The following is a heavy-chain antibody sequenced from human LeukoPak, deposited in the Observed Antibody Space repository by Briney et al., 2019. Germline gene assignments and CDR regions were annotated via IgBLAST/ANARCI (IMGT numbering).Heavy chain of an antibody. CDR1: GFTFTSRSA. CDR2: IVVGSDNT. D-gene: IGHD6-13*01. Sequence: SVKVSCKASGFTFTSRSAVQWVRQARGQRLEWIGWIVVGSDNTNYAQKFQERVIITRDMSASTAYMELSSLRSEDTAVNYCAAPYSSTWFDSWGQGTLVTVSS. J-gene: IGHJ5*01. CDR3: AAPYSSTWFDS. V-gene: IGHV1-58*01.